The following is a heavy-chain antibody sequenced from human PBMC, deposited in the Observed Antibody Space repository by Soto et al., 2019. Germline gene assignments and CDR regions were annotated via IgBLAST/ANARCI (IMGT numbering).Heavy chain of an antibody. D-gene: IGHD4-17*01. CDR2: IYYSGST. J-gene: IGHJ4*02. CDR3: SRVDDYGGNFYFDY. Sequence: QLQLQESGPGLVKPSQTLSLTCTVSGGSISSGGYYWSWIRQHPGKGLEWIGYIYYSGSTYYNPSLRGRVSISLDTSKNQFSLRLSSVTAADTAVYYCSRVDDYGGNFYFDYWGQGTLVTVSS. CDR1: GGSISSGGYY. V-gene: IGHV4-31*03.